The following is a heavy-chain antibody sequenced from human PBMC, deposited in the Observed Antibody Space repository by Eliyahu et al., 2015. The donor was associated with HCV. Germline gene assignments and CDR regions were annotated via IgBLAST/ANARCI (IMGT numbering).Heavy chain of an antibody. CDR1: GSSITSSGYY. CDR3: VRSPSGTGYDFWSGSYSSWFDP. CDR2: FYYSEST. Sequence: QLQLQESGPGLVKPSETLSLTCTVSGSSITSSGYYWGWIRQPPGKGLEWIGSFYYSESTYYNPSLKSRVTISIDTSKNQFSLKLSSVTAADTAVYYCVRSPSGTGYDFWSGSYSSWFDPWGQGTLVTVSS. V-gene: IGHV4-39*07. D-gene: IGHD3-3*01. J-gene: IGHJ5*02.